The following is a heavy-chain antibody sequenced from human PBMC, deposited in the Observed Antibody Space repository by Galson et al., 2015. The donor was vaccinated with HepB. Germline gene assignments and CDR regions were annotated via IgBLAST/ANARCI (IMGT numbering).Heavy chain of an antibody. CDR1: GFSLSTSGMC. J-gene: IGHJ4*02. D-gene: IGHD4-17*01. Sequence: PALVKPTQTLTLTCTFSGFSLSTSGMCVSWIRQPPGKALEWLARIDWDDDKYYSTSLKTRLTISKDTSKNQVVLTMTNMDPVDTATYYCAYGDYGKSGSDYWGQGTLVTVSS. CDR3: AYGDYGKSGSDY. V-gene: IGHV2-70*11. CDR2: IDWDDDK.